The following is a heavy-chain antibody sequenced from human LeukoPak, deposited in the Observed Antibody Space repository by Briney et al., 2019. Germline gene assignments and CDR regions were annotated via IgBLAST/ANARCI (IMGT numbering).Heavy chain of an antibody. V-gene: IGHV1-2*06. Sequence: ASVKLSCKASGYTFTGYYMYWVRQAPGQGLEWMGRINPNSGGTNYAQRFQGRVTMTRDTSISTAYMELSRLKSDDTAVYYCARSVEMATEPGYWGQGTLVTVSS. CDR1: GYTFTGYY. D-gene: IGHD5-24*01. CDR3: ARSVEMATEPGY. CDR2: INPNSGGT. J-gene: IGHJ4*02.